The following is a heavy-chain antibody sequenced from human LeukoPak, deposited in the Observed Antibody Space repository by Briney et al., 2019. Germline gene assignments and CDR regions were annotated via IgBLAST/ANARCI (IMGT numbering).Heavy chain of an antibody. CDR2: IIPIFGTA. J-gene: IGHJ5*02. V-gene: IGHV1-69*05. CDR1: GGTFSSYT. CDR3: ARARDFWSGYTENWFDP. Sequence: SVKVSCKASGGTFSSYTISWVRQAPGQGLEWMGGIIPIFGTANYAQKFQGRVTITTDESTSTAYMELSSLRSEDTAVYYCARARDFWSGYTENWFDPWGQGTLVTVSS. D-gene: IGHD3-3*01.